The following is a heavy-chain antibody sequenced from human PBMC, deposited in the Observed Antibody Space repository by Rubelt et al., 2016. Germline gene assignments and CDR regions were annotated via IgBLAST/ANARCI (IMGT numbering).Heavy chain of an antibody. CDR1: GGSFSGYY. J-gene: IGHJ4*02. CDR3: AGGITIFGVASGYFDY. V-gene: IGHV4-34*01. D-gene: IGHD3-3*01. Sequence: QVQLQQWGAGLLKPSETLSLTCAVYGGSFSGYYWSWIRQPPGKGLEWIGEINHSGSTNYNPSLKSRVTIPVDPSKNQFSLKLSSVTAADTAVYYCAGGITIFGVASGYFDYWGQGTLVTVSS. CDR2: INHSGST.